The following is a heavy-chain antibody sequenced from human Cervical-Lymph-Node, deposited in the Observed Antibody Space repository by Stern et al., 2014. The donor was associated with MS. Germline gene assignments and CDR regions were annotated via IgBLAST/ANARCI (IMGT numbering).Heavy chain of an antibody. V-gene: IGHV1-69*01. CDR3: ARAAYSTSSYNY. CDR2: IIPIFGTA. D-gene: IGHD6-6*01. CDR1: GGTFNTNV. Sequence: QVQLVESGAEVKKPGSSVKVSCKASGGTFNTNVISWVRQAPGQGLEWMGGIIPIFGTALSAPKVQGSVTITANQSTRPVYTELRSLRSEDTAVYYCARAAYSTSSYNYWGQGTLVIVSS. J-gene: IGHJ4*02.